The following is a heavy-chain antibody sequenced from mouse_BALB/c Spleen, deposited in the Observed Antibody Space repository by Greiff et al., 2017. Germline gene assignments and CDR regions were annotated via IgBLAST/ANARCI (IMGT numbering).Heavy chain of an antibody. CDR3: ARALCDYDALYYFDY. Sequence: EVQLQESGPELVKPGASVKISCKASGYTFTDYYMNWVKQSHGKSLEWIGLVNPNNGGTSYNQKFKGKATLTVDKSSSTAYMELRSLTSEDSAVYYCARALCDYDALYYFDYWGQGTTLTVSS. CDR1: GYTFTDYY. V-gene: IGHV1-26*01. J-gene: IGHJ2*01. D-gene: IGHD2-4*01. CDR2: VNPNNGGT.